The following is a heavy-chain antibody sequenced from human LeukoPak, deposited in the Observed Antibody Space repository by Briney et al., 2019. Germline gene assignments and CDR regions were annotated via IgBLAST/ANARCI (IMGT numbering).Heavy chain of an antibody. J-gene: IGHJ5*02. D-gene: IGHD4-23*01. Sequence: PSKTLSLTCTVSGGSISSYYWSWIRQPPGKRLEWIGYIYYSGSTNYNPSLKSRVTISVDTSKNQFSLKLSSVTAADTAVYYCARHSSVAGKDNWFDPWGQGTLVTVSS. CDR3: ARHSSVAGKDNWFDP. V-gene: IGHV4-59*08. CDR2: IYYSGST. CDR1: GGSISSYY.